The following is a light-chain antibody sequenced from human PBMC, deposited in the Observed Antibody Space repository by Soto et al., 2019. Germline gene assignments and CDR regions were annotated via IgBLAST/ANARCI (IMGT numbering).Light chain of an antibody. CDR3: QQLNSYLSIT. CDR2: AAS. J-gene: IGKJ5*01. V-gene: IGKV1-9*01. Sequence: DIQLTQSPSFLSASVGDRVTITCRASQGISSYLAWYQQKPGKAPKLLIYAASTLQSGVPSRFGGSGSGTEFTLTISSLQPEDFATYYCQQLNSYLSITFGQGTRLEIK. CDR1: QGISSY.